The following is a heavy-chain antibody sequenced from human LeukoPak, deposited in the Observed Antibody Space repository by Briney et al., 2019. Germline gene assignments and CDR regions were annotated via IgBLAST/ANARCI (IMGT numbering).Heavy chain of an antibody. CDR3: ARKANWNYPDY. V-gene: IGHV1-2*06. CDR1: GYTFTGYY. D-gene: IGHD1-7*01. J-gene: IGHJ4*02. CDR2: INPNSGGT. Sequence: ASVKVSCKASGYTFTGYYMHWVRRAPGQGLEWMGRINPNSGGTNYAQKFQGRVTMTRDTPISTAYMELSRLRSDDTAVYYCARKANWNYPDYWGQGTLVTVSS.